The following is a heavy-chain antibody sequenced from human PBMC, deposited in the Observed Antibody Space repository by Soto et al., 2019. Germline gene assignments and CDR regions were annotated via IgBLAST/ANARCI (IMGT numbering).Heavy chain of an antibody. CDR3: SNVAEAGSGADYEYYMDV. CDR1: GFTFSSYS. Sequence: EVQLVESWGGLVKPGGSLRLSCAASGFTFSSYSMKWVRQAPGKGLECVSSISSSSSYIYYADSVKGRFTISRDNAKNSLYMQMNSLRAEDTAVYYWSNVAEAGSGADYEYYMDVWGKGTTVTVSS. J-gene: IGHJ6*03. CDR2: ISSSSSYI. D-gene: IGHD6-13*01. V-gene: IGHV3-21*01.